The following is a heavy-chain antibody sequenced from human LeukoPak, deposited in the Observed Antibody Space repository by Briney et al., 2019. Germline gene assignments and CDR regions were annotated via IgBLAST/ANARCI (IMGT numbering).Heavy chain of an antibody. D-gene: IGHD5-12*01. CDR2: IYYSGNT. J-gene: IGHJ6*03. CDR1: GVSISSSNSY. V-gene: IGHV4-39*07. CDR3: ARATGYFYYYYYMDV. Sequence: PSETLSLTCTVSGVSISSSNSYWGWIRQPPGKGLEWIGSIYYSGNTYYNASLKSQVSISIDTSKNQFSLSLTSVTAADTAVYYCARATGYFYYYYYMDVWGKGTTVTVSS.